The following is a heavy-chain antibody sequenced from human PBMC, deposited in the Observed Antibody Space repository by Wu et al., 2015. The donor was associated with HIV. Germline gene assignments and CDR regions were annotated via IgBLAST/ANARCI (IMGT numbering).Heavy chain of an antibody. CDR1: GYTLTELS. CDR3: ATDRGCSGGSCYSVPAFDI. Sequence: QVQLVQSGAEVKKPGASVKVSCKVSGYTLTELSMHWVRQAPGKGLEWMGGFDPEDGETIYAQKFQGRVTMTEDTSTDTAYMELSSLRSEDTAVYYCATDRGCSGGSCYSVPAFDIWGQGTMVTVSS. V-gene: IGHV1-24*01. CDR2: FDPEDGET. D-gene: IGHD2-15*01. J-gene: IGHJ3*02.